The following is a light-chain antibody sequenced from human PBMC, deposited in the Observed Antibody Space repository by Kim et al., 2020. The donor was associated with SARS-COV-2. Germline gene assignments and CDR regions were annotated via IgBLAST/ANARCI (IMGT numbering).Light chain of an antibody. V-gene: IGKV1-27*01. CDR3: QKYDTAPLT. Sequence: DIQMTQSPSSLSASVGDRVTMTCRASQGISNYLAWYQQKPGKVPKPLIYAASTLQSGVPSRFSGSGSGTDFTLTISSLQPEDVATYYCQKYDTAPLTFGGGTKVDIK. J-gene: IGKJ4*01. CDR2: AAS. CDR1: QGISNY.